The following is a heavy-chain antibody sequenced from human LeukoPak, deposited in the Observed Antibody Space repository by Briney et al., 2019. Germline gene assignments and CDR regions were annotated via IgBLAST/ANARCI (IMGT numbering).Heavy chain of an antibody. V-gene: IGHV3-15*01. CDR2: IKSRVDGGTT. CDR3: TTDAGYSSRWYNY. CDR1: GFIFTNAY. Sequence: GGSLRLSCAASGFIFTNAYMTWVRQAPGKGLEWLGRIKSRVDGGTTDYAAPVKDRFSISRDDSRNMLYLQMNSLKTEDTAVYYCTTDAGYSSRWYNYWGQGTLVTVAS. D-gene: IGHD6-13*01. J-gene: IGHJ4*02.